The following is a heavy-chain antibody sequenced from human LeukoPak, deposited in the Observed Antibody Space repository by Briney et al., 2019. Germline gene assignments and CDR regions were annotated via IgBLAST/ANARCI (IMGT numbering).Heavy chain of an antibody. D-gene: IGHD3-10*02. CDR2: ISYDGSNK. J-gene: IGHJ6*04. CDR1: GFTFSSYG. V-gene: IGHV3-30*18. Sequence: GGSLRLSCAASGFTFSSYGMHWVRQAPGKGLEWVTVISYDGSNKYYADSVKGRFTISRDNAKNSLYLQMNSLRAEDTAVYYCAELGITMIGGVWGKGTTVTISS. CDR3: AELGITMIGGV.